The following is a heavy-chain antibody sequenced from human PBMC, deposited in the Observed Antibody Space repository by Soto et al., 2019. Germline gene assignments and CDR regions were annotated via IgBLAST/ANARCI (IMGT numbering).Heavy chain of an antibody. CDR1: GGSISNYY. Sequence: SLTCIVSGGSISNYYWSWIRQPPGKGLEWIGYIYYSGSTNYNPSLKSRVTISVDTSKNQFSLKLSSVTAADTAVYYCARFNWYFDLWGRGTLVTVSS. V-gene: IGHV4-59*08. CDR2: IYYSGST. CDR3: ARFNWYFDL. J-gene: IGHJ2*01.